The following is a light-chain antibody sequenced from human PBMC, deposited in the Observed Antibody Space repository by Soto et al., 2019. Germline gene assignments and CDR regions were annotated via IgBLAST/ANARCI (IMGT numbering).Light chain of an antibody. Sequence: QSVLTQSPSASASLGASVKLTCTLSSGHSSYAIAWHQQQPEKGPRYLMKLNSDGSHSKGDGIPDRFSGSSSGAERYLTTSSLQSEDEADYYCQTWGTGGVFGGGTKLTVL. J-gene: IGLJ3*02. V-gene: IGLV4-69*01. CDR3: QTWGTGGV. CDR2: LNSDGSH. CDR1: SGHSSYA.